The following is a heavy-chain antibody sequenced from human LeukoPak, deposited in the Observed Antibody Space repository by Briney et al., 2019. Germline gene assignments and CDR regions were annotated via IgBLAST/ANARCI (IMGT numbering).Heavy chain of an antibody. J-gene: IGHJ4*02. D-gene: IGHD5-12*01. CDR1: GFTFSSYW. CDR3: ARIRGYSGYEADY. V-gene: IGHV3-7*01. Sequence: GGSLRLSCAASGFTFSSYWMSWVRQAPGKGLEWVADIKQDGSQKYYMDSVKGRFVISRDNAKNSLYLQMNSLRAEDTAVYYCARIRGYSGYEADYWGQGTLVTVSS. CDR2: IKQDGSQK.